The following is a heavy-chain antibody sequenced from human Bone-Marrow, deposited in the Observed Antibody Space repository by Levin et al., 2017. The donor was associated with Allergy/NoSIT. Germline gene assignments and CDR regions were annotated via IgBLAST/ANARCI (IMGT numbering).Heavy chain of an antibody. CDR2: IWYDGTNE. CDR3: ARDGGYTYGLHAFDF. J-gene: IGHJ3*01. CDR1: GFTFSNFA. D-gene: IGHD5-18*01. Sequence: GGSLRLSCATSGFTFSNFAIHWVRQAPGKGLEWVSVIWYDGTNEHYADSVKGRFTISRDDSKSTLYLQMDSLRAEDAAMYYCARDGGYTYGLHAFDFWGQGTVVTVSS. V-gene: IGHV3-33*01.